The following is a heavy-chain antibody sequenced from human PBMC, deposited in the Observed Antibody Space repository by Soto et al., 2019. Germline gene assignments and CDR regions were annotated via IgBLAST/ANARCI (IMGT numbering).Heavy chain of an antibody. CDR1: GFTFSSYW. Sequence: GGSLRLSCVASGFTFSSYWMNWVRQAPGKGLEWVANINQDGSEKYYVDSVKGRFTISRDNAKNSLYLQMNSLRAEDTAVYYCARRNSGSFCFDYWGQGTLVTVSS. J-gene: IGHJ4*02. CDR2: INQDGSEK. CDR3: ARRNSGSFCFDY. V-gene: IGHV3-7*03. D-gene: IGHD1-26*01.